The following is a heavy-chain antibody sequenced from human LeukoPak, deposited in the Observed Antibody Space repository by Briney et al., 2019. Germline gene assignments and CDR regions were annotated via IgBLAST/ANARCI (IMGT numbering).Heavy chain of an antibody. V-gene: IGHV3-30*03. J-gene: IGHJ6*02. CDR3: AREMCGGDCYSPYYYGMDV. Sequence: GGSLRLSCAASGFTFSTYGMHWVRQAPGKGLEWVAVISYDGINKYYADSVKGRFTISRDNSKNTLYLQMNSLRAEDTAVYYCAREMCGGDCYSPYYYGMDVWGQGTTVTVPS. D-gene: IGHD2-21*02. CDR2: ISYDGINK. CDR1: GFTFSTYG.